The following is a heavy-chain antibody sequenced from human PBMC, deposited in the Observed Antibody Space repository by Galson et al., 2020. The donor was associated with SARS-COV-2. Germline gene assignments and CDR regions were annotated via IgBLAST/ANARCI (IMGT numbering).Heavy chain of an antibody. J-gene: IGHJ4*02. CDR3: ARGGWDIVVVPVDY. V-gene: IGHV4-31*03. D-gene: IGHD2-2*01. Sequence: SETLSLTSTVSGGSISSGHYHWNWIRQPPGKGLEWIGYISYSGSTYYNPSLKSRITISADTSKNQFSLRLSSVTAADTAVYYWARGGWDIVVVPVDYWGQGTLVTVSS. CDR1: GGSISSGHYH. CDR2: ISYSGST.